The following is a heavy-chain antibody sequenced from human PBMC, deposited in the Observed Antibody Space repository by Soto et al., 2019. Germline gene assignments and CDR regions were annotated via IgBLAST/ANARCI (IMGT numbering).Heavy chain of an antibody. D-gene: IGHD5-12*01. Sequence: GGSLRLSCAASGFTFSNFAMSWVRQAPGKGLEWVSSITSSSDRTYYAASVKGRFTISRDNSKNTVFLQMNSLRGEDTAVYYCAEEGFYDGFDYWGQGTLVTVSS. V-gene: IGHV3-23*01. CDR2: ITSSSDRT. J-gene: IGHJ4*02. CDR1: GFTFSNFA. CDR3: AEEGFYDGFDY.